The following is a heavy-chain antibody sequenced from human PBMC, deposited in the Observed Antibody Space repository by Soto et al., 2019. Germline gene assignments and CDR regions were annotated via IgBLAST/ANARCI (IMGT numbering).Heavy chain of an antibody. V-gene: IGHV4-34*01. CDR3: ARGPGIMITFGGVIGPGGYFDY. D-gene: IGHD3-16*02. J-gene: IGHJ4*02. CDR1: GGSFSGYY. Sequence: SETLSLTCAVYGGSFSGYYWSWIRQPPGKGLEWIGEINHSGSTNYNPSLKSRVTISVDTSKNQFSLKLGSVTAADTAVYYCARGPGIMITFGGVIGPGGYFDYWGQGTLVTVSS. CDR2: INHSGST.